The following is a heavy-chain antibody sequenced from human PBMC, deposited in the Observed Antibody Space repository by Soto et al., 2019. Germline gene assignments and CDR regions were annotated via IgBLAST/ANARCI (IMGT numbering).Heavy chain of an antibody. CDR1: GGSINSGGFY. V-gene: IGHV4-31*03. J-gene: IGHJ4*02. CDR3: AGAASFYYDNTGYYHFDY. Sequence: PSETLSLTCTVSGGSINSGGFYWSWIRQHPGKGLEWIGYIYYSGSTYYNPSLKSRVIISVDTSKNQFSLRLRSVTAADTAVYNCAGAASFYYDNTGYYHFDYWGQGSLVTVSS. CDR2: IYYSGST. D-gene: IGHD3-22*01.